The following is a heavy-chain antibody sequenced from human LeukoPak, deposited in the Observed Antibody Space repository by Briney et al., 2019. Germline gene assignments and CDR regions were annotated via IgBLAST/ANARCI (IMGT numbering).Heavy chain of an antibody. V-gene: IGHV1-46*01. CDR1: EDGFSNHH. D-gene: IGHD4-17*01. CDR2: IYAGGGDT. CDR3: VTEPPGAYYFDY. Sequence: ASVKVSCKTSEDGFSNHHVHWVRQAPGQGLEWMGIIYAGGGDTRFARKFQGRVTMTRDTSTTTVYMDLNTLRPEDTAVYICVTEPPGAYYFDYWGQGTLVTVSS. J-gene: IGHJ4*02.